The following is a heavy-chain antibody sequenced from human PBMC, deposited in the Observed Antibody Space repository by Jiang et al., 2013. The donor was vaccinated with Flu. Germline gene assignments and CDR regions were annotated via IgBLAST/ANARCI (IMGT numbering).Heavy chain of an antibody. CDR1: GFTFSSYP. V-gene: IGHV3-23*01. CDR3: ARDGAQWLIKGTGVDS. Sequence: PGGSLRLSCTASGFTFSSYPMSWVRQAPGKGLEWVSSISGSATRTFYADSVKGRFTISRDNSKNTLYLQMNSLRAEDTAVYYCARDGAQWLIKGTGVDSWGQGTLVTVSS. D-gene: IGHD6-19*01. CDR2: ISGSATRT. J-gene: IGHJ4*02.